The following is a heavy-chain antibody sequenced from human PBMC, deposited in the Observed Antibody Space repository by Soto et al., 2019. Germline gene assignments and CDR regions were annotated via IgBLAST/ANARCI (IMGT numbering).Heavy chain of an antibody. CDR1: GGTFSSYA. J-gene: IGHJ6*04. V-gene: IGHV1-69*13. Sequence: GASAKFSCKASGGTFSSYAISWVRQAPGQGLEWMGGIIPIFGTANYAQKFQGRVTITADESTGTAYMELSSLRSEDTAVYYCASQKSITGSGSGMDVRGKGTTVTVSS. D-gene: IGHD1-20*01. CDR2: IIPIFGTA. CDR3: ASQKSITGSGSGMDV.